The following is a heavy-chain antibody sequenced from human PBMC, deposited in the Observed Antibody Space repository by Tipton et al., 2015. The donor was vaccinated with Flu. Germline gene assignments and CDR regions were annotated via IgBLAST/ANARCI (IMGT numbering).Heavy chain of an antibody. D-gene: IGHD3-10*02. CDR3: ARLSYYDVDLKNFYFDY. CDR2: IYPSGTT. V-gene: IGHV4-39*01. Sequence: GLVKPSETLSLTCTVSSGSIRSTNYFCAWIRQPPGKGLELIGSIYPSGTTYYNPSLKSRVTISVDTSKGQFSLKLRSVTAADTAVYYCARLSYYDVDLKNFYFDYWGQGALVTVSP. J-gene: IGHJ4*02. CDR1: SGSIRSTNYF.